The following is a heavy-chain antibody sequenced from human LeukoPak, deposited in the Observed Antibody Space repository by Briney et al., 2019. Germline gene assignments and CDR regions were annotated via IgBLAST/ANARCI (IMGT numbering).Heavy chain of an antibody. D-gene: IGHD2-15*01. CDR1: GFTLTGYF. Sequence: GASVKVSCKASGFTLTGYFLHWVRQAPGQGLEWMGYIRPNTGGTVYARKFQGRVTMTRDTSINTAYMELSGLASDDTAVYYCTRPSYCGANCYYYFDSWGQGTLVTVSS. CDR2: IRPNTGGT. V-gene: IGHV1-2*02. CDR3: TRPSYCGANCYYYFDS. J-gene: IGHJ4*02.